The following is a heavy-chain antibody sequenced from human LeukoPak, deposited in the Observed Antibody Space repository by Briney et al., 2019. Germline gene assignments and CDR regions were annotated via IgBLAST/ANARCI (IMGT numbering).Heavy chain of an antibody. Sequence: GGSLRLSCAASGFTFSSYSMNWVRQAPGKGLEWVSSISSSSSYIYYAASVKGRFTISRDNAKNSLYLQMNSLRAEDTAVYYCASGRCTNGVCYKGYYWGQGTLVTVSS. V-gene: IGHV3-21*01. D-gene: IGHD2-8*01. CDR1: GFTFSSYS. J-gene: IGHJ4*02. CDR3: ASGRCTNGVCYKGYY. CDR2: ISSSSSYI.